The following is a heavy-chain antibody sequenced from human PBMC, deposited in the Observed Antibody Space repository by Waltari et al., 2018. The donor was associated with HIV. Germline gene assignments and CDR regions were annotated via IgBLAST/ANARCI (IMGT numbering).Heavy chain of an antibody. Sequence: EVQLVDSGGGLIQPGGSLRLSFAASEFTLSRHYLNWVRQAPGKGLEWVSIIYSGGSTYYADSVKGRLTISRDNSKNTLYLEMTRLRAEDPAVYYCARVAPDGVGATGPFENWGQGTLVTVSS. CDR2: IYSGGST. J-gene: IGHJ4*02. V-gene: IGHV3-53*01. D-gene: IGHD1-26*01. CDR1: EFTLSRHY. CDR3: ARVAPDGVGATGPFEN.